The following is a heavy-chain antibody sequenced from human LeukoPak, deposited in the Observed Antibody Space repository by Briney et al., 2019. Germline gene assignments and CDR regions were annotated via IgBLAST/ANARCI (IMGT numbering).Heavy chain of an antibody. CDR1: GFPFSSYA. J-gene: IGHJ1*01. D-gene: IGHD3-22*01. V-gene: IGHV3-23*01. Sequence: GSLSLSCAASGFPFSSYAMSWVRQAPGKGLEWVSAISGSGGSTYYADSVKGRFTISRDNSKNTLYLQMNSLRAEDTAVYYCAKDEARGWSSGYYLNAEYFQHWGQGTLVTVSS. CDR3: AKDEARGWSSGYYLNAEYFQH. CDR2: ISGSGGST.